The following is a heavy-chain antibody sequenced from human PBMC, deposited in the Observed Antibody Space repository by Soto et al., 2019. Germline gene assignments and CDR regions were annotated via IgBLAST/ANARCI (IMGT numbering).Heavy chain of an antibody. D-gene: IGHD6-19*01. CDR2: ISGSGKTI. V-gene: IGHV3-11*01. CDR3: AKDGGRGWDLDN. CDR1: GFTFSVYY. J-gene: IGHJ4*02. Sequence: QVQLVESGGALVRPGGSLRLSCAASGFTFSVYYMSWIRQAPGKGLEWVSHISGSGKTIYYADSVKGRFSISRDNAEKSLYLQMNSLRGEDTAVYYCAKDGGRGWDLDNWGQGTLVTVSS.